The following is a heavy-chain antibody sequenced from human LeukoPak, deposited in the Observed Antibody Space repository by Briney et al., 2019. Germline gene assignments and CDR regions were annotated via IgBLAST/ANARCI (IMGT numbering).Heavy chain of an antibody. D-gene: IGHD2-2*01. V-gene: IGHV3-7*01. CDR3: ARDQYCSSTSCYWGYYYGMDV. CDR2: IKQDGNEK. CDR1: GFTFSSYS. Sequence: AGGSLRLSCAASGFTFSSYSMNWVRQAPGKGLEWVANIKQDGNEKYYVDSVKGRFTISRDNAKNSLYLQMNSLRAEDTAVYYCARDQYCSSTSCYWGYYYGMDVWGQGTTVTVSS. J-gene: IGHJ6*02.